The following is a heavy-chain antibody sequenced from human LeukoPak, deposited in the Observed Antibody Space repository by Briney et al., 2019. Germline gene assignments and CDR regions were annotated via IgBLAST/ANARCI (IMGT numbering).Heavy chain of an antibody. CDR3: ARSYGDGDAFDI. CDR1: GYTFTSYD. D-gene: IGHD4-17*01. J-gene: IGHJ3*02. CDR2: MNPNSGNT. Sequence: ASVKVSCKASGYTFTSYDINWVRQATGQGLEWMGWMNPNSGNTGYAQKFQGRVTMSRNTSISTAYMELSSLRSEDTAVYYCARSYGDGDAFDIWGQGTMVTVSS. V-gene: IGHV1-8*01.